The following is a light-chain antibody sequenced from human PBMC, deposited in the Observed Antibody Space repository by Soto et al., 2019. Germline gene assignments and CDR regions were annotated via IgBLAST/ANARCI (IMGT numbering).Light chain of an antibody. J-gene: IGKJ2*01. CDR1: QSISSW. CDR2: GAS. Sequence: DIQMTQSPSTLSASVGDRVTITCRASQSISSWWAWYQQRPREAPKLLIYGASSLESGVPSRFSGSGSGTEFTLTISSLQPTDFATYYCQQYATSSPTFGQGTKLEI. V-gene: IGKV1-5*01. CDR3: QQYATSSPT.